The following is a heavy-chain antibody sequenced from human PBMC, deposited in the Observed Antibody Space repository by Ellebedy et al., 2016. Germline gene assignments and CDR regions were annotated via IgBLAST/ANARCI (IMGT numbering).Heavy chain of an antibody. V-gene: IGHV4-38-2*02. J-gene: IGHJ4*02. Sequence: GYSFGNGYDWGWIRQPPGKGLEWIGAFHDSGSTYYTPSLRSRVTISVDTSKNQFSLKLTSVSAADTAMYYCARGLDHWGQGTLVTVSS. CDR1: GYSFGNGYD. CDR2: FHDSGST. CDR3: ARGLDH.